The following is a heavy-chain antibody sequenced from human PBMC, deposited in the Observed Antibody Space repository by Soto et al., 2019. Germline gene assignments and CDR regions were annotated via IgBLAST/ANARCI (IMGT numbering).Heavy chain of an antibody. V-gene: IGHV1-18*01. CDR2: ISAYNGNT. CDR3: ARDLAAGNCDY. CDR1: GYTFTSYG. D-gene: IGHD6-13*01. Sequence: ASVKVSCKSSGYTFTSYGISWVRQAPGQGLEWMGWISAYNGNTNYAQKLQGRVTMTTDTSTSTAYMELRSLRSDDTAAYYCARDLAAGNCDYWGQGTLVTVSS. J-gene: IGHJ4*02.